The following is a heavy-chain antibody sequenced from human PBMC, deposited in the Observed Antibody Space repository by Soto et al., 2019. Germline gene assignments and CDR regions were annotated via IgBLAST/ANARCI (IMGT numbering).Heavy chain of an antibody. J-gene: IGHJ6*02. D-gene: IGHD2-15*01. CDR2: IYGDGNT. CDR1: GFTVISTY. CDR3: TATNGGPYYYYGMDV. Sequence: GSLRLSCAASGFTVISTYMSWVRQAAGEGLEWVSVIYGDGNTYYADSVKGRFTIYRDKSENTLVLQMNSLRADDTAVYYCTATNGGPYYYYGMDVWGQGTTVTVSS. V-gene: IGHV3-53*01.